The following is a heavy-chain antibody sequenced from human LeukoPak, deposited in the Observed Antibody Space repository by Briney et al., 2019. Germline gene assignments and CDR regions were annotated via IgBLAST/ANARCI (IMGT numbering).Heavy chain of an antibody. Sequence: GGSLRVSCAASGFTFSSYGMHWVRQAPGKRLEWVAFIRYDGSNKYYADSVKGRFSISRDNSKNTLYLQMNSLRAEDTAVYYCAKVEEAYSSSWFGFDPWGQGTLVTVSS. CDR3: AKVEEAYSSSWFGFDP. CDR2: IRYDGSNK. V-gene: IGHV3-30*02. CDR1: GFTFSSYG. D-gene: IGHD6-13*01. J-gene: IGHJ5*02.